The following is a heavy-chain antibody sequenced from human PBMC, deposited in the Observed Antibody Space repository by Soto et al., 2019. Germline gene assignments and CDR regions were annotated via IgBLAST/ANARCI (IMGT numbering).Heavy chain of an antibody. CDR2: IYYSGST. CDR3: ARGYYYDSSGYYYAPSFDY. J-gene: IGHJ4*02. D-gene: IGHD3-22*01. V-gene: IGHV4-59*01. Sequence: SETLSLTCTVSGGSISSYYWSWIRQPPGKGLEWIGYIYYSGSTNYNPSLKSRVTISVDTSKNQFSLKLSSVTAADTAVYYCARGYYYDSSGYYYAPSFDYWGQGTLVTVSS. CDR1: GGSISSYY.